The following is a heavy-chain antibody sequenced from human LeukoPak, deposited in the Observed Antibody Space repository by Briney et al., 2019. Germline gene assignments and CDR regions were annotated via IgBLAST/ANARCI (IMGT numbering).Heavy chain of an antibody. CDR1: GFTFSSHL. D-gene: IGHD1-14*01. Sequence: GGSLRLSCAASGFTFSSHLMHWVRQAPGKGLEWVAVISYDGSNQYYADSVKGRFTISRDNSKNTVYLQLNSLRAEDTAVYYCANHFYNLAAWGQGTLVTVSS. CDR3: ANHFYNLAA. V-gene: IGHV3-30*18. J-gene: IGHJ5*02. CDR2: ISYDGSNQ.